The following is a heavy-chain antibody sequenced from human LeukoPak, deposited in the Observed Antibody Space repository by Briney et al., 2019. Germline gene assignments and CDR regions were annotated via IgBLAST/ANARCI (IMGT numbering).Heavy chain of an antibody. D-gene: IGHD1-1*01. V-gene: IGHV3-30*04. J-gene: IGHJ4*02. CDR2: ISYDGSNK. CDR1: GFTFSSYA. CDR3: ARGYWNDGELDY. Sequence: GGSLRLSCAASGFTFSSYAMHWVRQAPGKGLEWVAVISYDGSNKYYADSVKGRFTISRDNSKNTLYLQMNSLRAEDTAVYYCARGYWNDGELDYWGQGTLVTVSS.